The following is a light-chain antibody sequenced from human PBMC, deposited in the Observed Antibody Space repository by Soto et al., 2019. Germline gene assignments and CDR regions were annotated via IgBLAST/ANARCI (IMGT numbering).Light chain of an antibody. CDR3: QQRKSYPPT. V-gene: IGKV1-9*01. Sequence: IQLTQSPSSLSASVGDRVTVTCRASQGISSYLAWYQQQPGKAPKLLIYAASTLQRGVSSRFSGSGSGTDFTATISSLQPEDCGTYYCQQRKSYPPTFGQGTKLQIK. CDR1: QGISSY. CDR2: AAS. J-gene: IGKJ2*01.